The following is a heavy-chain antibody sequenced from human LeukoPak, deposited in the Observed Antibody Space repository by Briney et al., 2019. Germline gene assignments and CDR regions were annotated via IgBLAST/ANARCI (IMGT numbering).Heavy chain of an antibody. V-gene: IGHV1-69*13. CDR3: ARDEGDETTVTP. Sequence: ASVKVSCKASGGTFSSYAISWVRQAPGQGLEWMGGIIPIFGTANYAQKFQGRVTITADEFTSTAYMELSSLRSEDTAVYYCARDEGDETTVTPWGQGTLVTVSS. D-gene: IGHD4-11*01. J-gene: IGHJ5*02. CDR1: GGTFSSYA. CDR2: IIPIFGTA.